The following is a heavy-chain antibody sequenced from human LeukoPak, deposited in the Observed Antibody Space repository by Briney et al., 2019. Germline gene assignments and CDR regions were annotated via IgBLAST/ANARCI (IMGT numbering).Heavy chain of an antibody. Sequence: GGSLRLSCAASGFTFSSYAMSWVRQAPGKGLEWVSAISGSGGSTYYADSVKGRFTISRDNSKNTLYLQMNSLRAEDTAVYYCARDLYYDILTGYYSPGYFGYWGQGTLVTVSS. CDR3: ARDLYYDILTGYYSPGYFGY. V-gene: IGHV3-23*01. CDR2: ISGSGGST. D-gene: IGHD3-9*01. J-gene: IGHJ4*02. CDR1: GFTFSSYA.